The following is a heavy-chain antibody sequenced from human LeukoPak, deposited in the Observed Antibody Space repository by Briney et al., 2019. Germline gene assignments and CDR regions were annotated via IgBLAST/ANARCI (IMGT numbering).Heavy chain of an antibody. V-gene: IGHV3-21*01. Sequence: GGSLRLSCAASGFTFSSYRMNWVRQAPGKGLEWVASIISISSHIYYADSVKGRFTISRDNAKNSLYLQMNSLRAEDTAVYYCARTRAPSNGRVLYYMDFWGKGTTVTVSS. J-gene: IGHJ6*03. D-gene: IGHD2-2*01. CDR1: GFTFSSYR. CDR3: ARTRAPSNGRVLYYMDF. CDR2: IISISSHI.